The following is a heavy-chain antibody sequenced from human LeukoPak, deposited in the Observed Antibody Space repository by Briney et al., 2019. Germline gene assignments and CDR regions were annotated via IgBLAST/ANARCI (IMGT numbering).Heavy chain of an antibody. J-gene: IGHJ4*02. CDR3: GRGKRAVAGTLVY. D-gene: IGHD6-19*01. Sequence: SVKVSCKASGGTFSSYAFSWLRQAPGQGLEWMGGIIPIFGTANYAQKFQGRATINTHESTRTAYVAASRQTYDVTAVYYLGRGKRAVAGTLVYWGEATLVTVS. CDR2: IIPIFGTA. CDR1: GGTFSSYA. V-gene: IGHV1-69*05.